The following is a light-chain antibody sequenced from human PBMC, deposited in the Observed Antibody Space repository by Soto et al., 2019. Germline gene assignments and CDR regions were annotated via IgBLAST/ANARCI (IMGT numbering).Light chain of an antibody. J-gene: IGLJ1*01. CDR3: TSYTSSSTYV. CDR1: SSDIGGYNY. CDR2: GVT. V-gene: IGLV2-14*01. Sequence: SVLTQPASVSESPGQSITISCAGTSSDIGGYNYVSWYQQHPDKAPKLMIYGVTNRPSGVSDRFSGSKSGNTASLPISGLKAEDEADYYFTSYTSSSTYVFGTGTKVTVL.